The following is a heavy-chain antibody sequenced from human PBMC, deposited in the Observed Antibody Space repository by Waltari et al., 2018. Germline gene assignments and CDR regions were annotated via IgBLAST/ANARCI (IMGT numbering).Heavy chain of an antibody. Sequence: QVQLQESGPGLVKPSGTLSLTCAVSGGSISSSNWWSWVRQPPGIGLVWIGEIYHSGGNNCNPSLKSRVTRSVDKSKNQFSLKLSSVTAADTAVYYCARSALIAEFDPWGQGTLVTVSS. V-gene: IGHV4-4*02. CDR3: ARSALIAEFDP. CDR2: IYHSGGN. D-gene: IGHD6-13*01. J-gene: IGHJ5*02. CDR1: GGSISSSNW.